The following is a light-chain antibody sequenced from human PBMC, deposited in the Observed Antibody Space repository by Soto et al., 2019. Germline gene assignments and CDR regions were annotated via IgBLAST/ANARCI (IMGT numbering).Light chain of an antibody. Sequence: ENVLTQSPGTLSLSPGDRATLSCRASQSFSSSYLAWYQQKPGQAPRLLIYGASIRATGIPDRFSGSGSGTDFTLTISRLEPEDLAVYYWQQYHTSPITFGQGTRLEIK. V-gene: IGKV3-20*01. CDR2: GAS. J-gene: IGKJ5*01. CDR1: QSFSSSY. CDR3: QQYHTSPIT.